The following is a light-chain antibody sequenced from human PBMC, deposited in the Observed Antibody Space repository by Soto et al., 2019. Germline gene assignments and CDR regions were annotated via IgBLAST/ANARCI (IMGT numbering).Light chain of an antibody. CDR3: QSFDNSLRGYV. J-gene: IGLJ1*01. CDR1: SSNIGATYD. V-gene: IGLV1-40*01. Sequence: QLVLTQPPSVSGAPGQRITISCTGNSSNIGATYDVHWYQQLPGTAPKLLIYGTINRPSGVPDRFSASKSDTSASLAITGLQAEDEAEYYCQSFDNSLRGYVFGGGTKLTVL. CDR2: GTI.